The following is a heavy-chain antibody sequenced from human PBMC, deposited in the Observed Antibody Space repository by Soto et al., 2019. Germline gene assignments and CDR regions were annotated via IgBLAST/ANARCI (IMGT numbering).Heavy chain of an antibody. CDR2: INPNSGGT. CDR3: ARDVVVAVAGTDYYYYGMDV. CDR1: GYTFTGYY. D-gene: IGHD6-19*01. J-gene: IGHJ6*02. V-gene: IGHV1-2*04. Sequence: GASVKVSCKASGYTFTGYYMHWVRQAPGQGLEWMGWINPNSGGTNYAQKFQGWVTMTRDTSISTAYMELSRLRSDDTAVYYCARDVVVAVAGTDYYYYGMDVWGQGTTVTVSS.